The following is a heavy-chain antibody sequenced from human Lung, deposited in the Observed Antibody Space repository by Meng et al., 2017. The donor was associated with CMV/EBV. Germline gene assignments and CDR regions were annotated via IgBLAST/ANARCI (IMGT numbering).Heavy chain of an antibody. CDR1: GYFFTGHF. V-gene: IGHV1-2*02. Sequence: ASXXVSXKASGYFFTGHFVHWVRQAPGQGLEWMGWINPNSGGTKYTQKFQGRVTMTRDTSISTVYMELSGLRSDDTAMYYCARAQDTTSADYYNYGIDVWGEG. CDR3: ARAQDTTSADYYNYGIDV. CDR2: INPNSGGT. J-gene: IGHJ6*01. D-gene: IGHD1-14*01.